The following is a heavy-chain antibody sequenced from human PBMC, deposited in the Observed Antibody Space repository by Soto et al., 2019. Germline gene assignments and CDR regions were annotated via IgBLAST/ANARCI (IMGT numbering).Heavy chain of an antibody. V-gene: IGHV3-30*18. CDR1: GFTFSSYG. CDR3: AKDQVGFDY. Sequence: QVQLVESGGGVVQPGRSLRLSCAASGFTFSSYGIHWVRQAPGKGLEWVAVISYDGSNKYYADSVKGRFTISRDNSQNTLYLQMNSLRAEDTDMYYCAKDQVGFDYWGRGTLVTVSS. J-gene: IGHJ4*02. CDR2: ISYDGSNK. D-gene: IGHD1-26*01.